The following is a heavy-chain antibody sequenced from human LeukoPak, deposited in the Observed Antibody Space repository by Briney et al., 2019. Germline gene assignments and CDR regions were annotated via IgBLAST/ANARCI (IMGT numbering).Heavy chain of an antibody. Sequence: GSLRLSCAASGFTFSSYAMAWVRQAPGKGLEWVSGVLSGGGSTYYADAVKGRFTISRDNSRSTLYLQMNSLRAEDTAVYYCAKDAIYGDGYWEFDYWGQGTLVTVSS. CDR3: AKDAIYGDGYWEFDY. V-gene: IGHV3-23*01. D-gene: IGHD2-21*01. J-gene: IGHJ4*02. CDR2: VLSGGGST. CDR1: GFTFSSYA.